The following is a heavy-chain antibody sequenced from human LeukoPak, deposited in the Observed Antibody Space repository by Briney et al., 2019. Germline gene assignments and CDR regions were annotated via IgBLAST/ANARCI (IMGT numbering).Heavy chain of an antibody. CDR1: GYTFTGKY. D-gene: IGHD4-17*01. J-gene: IGHJ4*02. V-gene: IGHV1-2*02. Sequence: ASVRVSCKASGYTFTGKYLHWVRQAPGQGLEWMGWINPNSGGTNYQGRVTLTRDTSISTAYMALSRLRFVDTAVYFCARVGGDSGRGWDPADYWGQGTLVTVSS. CDR2: INPNSGGT. CDR3: ARVGGDSGRGWDPADY.